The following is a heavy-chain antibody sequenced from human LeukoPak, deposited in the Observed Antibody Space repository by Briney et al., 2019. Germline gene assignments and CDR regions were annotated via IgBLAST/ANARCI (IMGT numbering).Heavy chain of an antibody. CDR2: IKTNTDGGTT. J-gene: IGHJ4*02. V-gene: IGHV3-15*01. D-gene: IGHD5-24*01. Sequence: GGSLRLSCAASGFTFSNAWMTWVRQAPGKGLGWVGRIKTNTDGGTTDYAAPVKGRFTISRDDSKNTLYLQMNSLKTDDTAVYYCTTVERWLLRSSPYWGQGTLVTVSS. CDR1: GFTFSNAW. CDR3: TTVERWLLRSSPY.